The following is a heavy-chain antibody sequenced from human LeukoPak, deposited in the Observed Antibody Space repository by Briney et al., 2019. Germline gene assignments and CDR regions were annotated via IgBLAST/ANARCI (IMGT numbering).Heavy chain of an antibody. Sequence: GGSLRLSCAASGFTFSSYGMHWVRQAPGKGLEWVAVISYAGSNKYYADSVKGRFTISRDNSKNTLYLQMSSLRAEDTAVYYCAKEPRNYYYYGMDVWGQGTTVTLSS. CDR3: AKEPRNYYYYGMDV. CDR2: ISYAGSNK. CDR1: GFTFSSYG. J-gene: IGHJ6*02. V-gene: IGHV3-30*18.